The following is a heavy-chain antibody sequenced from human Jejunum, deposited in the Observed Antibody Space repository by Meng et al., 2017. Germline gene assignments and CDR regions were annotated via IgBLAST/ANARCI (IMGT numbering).Heavy chain of an antibody. D-gene: IGHD2-15*01. CDR2: IGGSGGAI. CDR3: VRDLSTWYSSPDS. Sequence: GGSLRLSCVASGFNFGSFSMNWVRQAPGKGLECVPSIGGSGGAIWYTYSVRGRFTTSRDNAKNSVYLQMNSLRAENTALYYCVRDLSTWYSSPDSWGQGTLVTVSS. CDR1: GFNFGSFS. J-gene: IGHJ5*01. V-gene: IGHV3-21*01.